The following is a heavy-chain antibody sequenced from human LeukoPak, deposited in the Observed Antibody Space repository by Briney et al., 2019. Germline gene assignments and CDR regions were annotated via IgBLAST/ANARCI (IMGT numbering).Heavy chain of an antibody. J-gene: IGHJ4*02. CDR1: GFTFSNAW. V-gene: IGHV3-15*01. CDR2: IKSKTDGGTT. CDR3: ARGVRYSSAWAFDY. Sequence: AGGSLRLSCAASGFTFSNAWMSWVRQAPGKGLEWVGRIKSKTDGGTTDYAAPVKGRFTISRDDSKNTLYLQMNNLRTEDTAVYYCARGVRYSSAWAFDYWGQGTLVTVSS. D-gene: IGHD6-19*01.